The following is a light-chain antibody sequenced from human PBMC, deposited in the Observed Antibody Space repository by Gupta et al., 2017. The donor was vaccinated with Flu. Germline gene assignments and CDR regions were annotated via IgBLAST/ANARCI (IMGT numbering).Light chain of an antibody. Sequence: GQTARITCSGDAFPKNYAYWYHLTSGRAPQLVIYEDIKRPSGIPTRFSGSTSGTMATFSISGAQVEVDCDHYCFSVDRKGDHRVFGGGTKL. J-gene: IGLJ3*02. V-gene: IGLV3-10*01. CDR2: EDI. CDR1: AFPKNY. CDR3: FSVDRKGDHRV.